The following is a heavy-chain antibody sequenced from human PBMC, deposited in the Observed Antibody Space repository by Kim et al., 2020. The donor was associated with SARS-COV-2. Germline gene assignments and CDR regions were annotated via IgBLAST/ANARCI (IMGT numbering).Heavy chain of an antibody. D-gene: IGHD3-10*01. CDR2: ISSSSSYI. CDR1: GFTFSSYS. J-gene: IGHJ6*02. CDR3: AREEYYYGSGSYLGYYYGMDV. V-gene: IGHV3-21*01. Sequence: GGSLRLSCAASGFTFSSYSMNWVRQAPGKGLEWVSSISSSSSYIYYADSVKGRFTISRDNAKNSLYLQMNSLRAEDTAVYYCAREEYYYGSGSYLGYYYGMDVWGQGTTVTVSS.